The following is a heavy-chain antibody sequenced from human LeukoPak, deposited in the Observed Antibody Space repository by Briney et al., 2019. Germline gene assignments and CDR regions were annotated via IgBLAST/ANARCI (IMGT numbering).Heavy chain of an antibody. Sequence: ASVKVSCKASGYTFTGYYMHWVRQAPGRGLEWMGWINPNSGGTNYAQKFQGRVTMTRDTSISTAYMELSRLRSDDTAVYYCARDRGFWSGSYYFDYWGQGTLVTVSS. CDR1: GYTFTGYY. V-gene: IGHV1-2*02. D-gene: IGHD3-3*01. CDR2: INPNSGGT. CDR3: ARDRGFWSGSYYFDY. J-gene: IGHJ4*02.